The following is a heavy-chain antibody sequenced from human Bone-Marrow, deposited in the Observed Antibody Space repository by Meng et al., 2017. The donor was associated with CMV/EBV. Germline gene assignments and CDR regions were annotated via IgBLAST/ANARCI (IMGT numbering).Heavy chain of an antibody. CDR2: ISGSGGST. Sequence: GGSLRLSCAASGFTFSSYAMSWVRQAPGKGLEWVSAISGSGGSTYYADSVKGRFTISRDNSKNTLYLQMNSLRAEDTAVYYCARDQYYYDSSGSPTATYYYYGIDVWGQGTTVTVSS. D-gene: IGHD3-22*01. CDR1: GFTFSSYA. V-gene: IGHV3-23*01. J-gene: IGHJ6*02. CDR3: ARDQYYYDSSGSPTATYYYYGIDV.